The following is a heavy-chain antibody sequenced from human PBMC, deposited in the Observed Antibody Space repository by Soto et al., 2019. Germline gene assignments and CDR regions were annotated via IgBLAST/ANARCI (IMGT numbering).Heavy chain of an antibody. V-gene: IGHV4-34*01. Sequence: SETLSLTCAVYGGSFSGYYWSWIRQPPGKGLEWIGEINHSGSTNYNPSLKSRVTISVDTSKNQFSLKLSSVTAADTAVYYCARQPRPDFWSGSEAYYYYGMDVWGQGTTVTVSS. CDR1: GGSFSGYY. D-gene: IGHD3-3*01. CDR2: INHSGST. J-gene: IGHJ6*02. CDR3: ARQPRPDFWSGSEAYYYYGMDV.